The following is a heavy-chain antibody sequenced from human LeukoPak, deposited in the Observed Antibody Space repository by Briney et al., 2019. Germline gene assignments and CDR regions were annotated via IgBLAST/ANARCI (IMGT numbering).Heavy chain of an antibody. D-gene: IGHD3-10*01. J-gene: IGHJ4*02. CDR2: IYHSGST. V-gene: IGHV4-38-2*02. Sequence: PSETLSLTCAVSGYSISSGYYWGWIRQPLGKGLEWIGSIYHSGSTYYNPSLKSRVTISVDTSKNQFSLKLSSVTAADTAVYYCARDRWFGELAPLAYWGQGTLVTVSS. CDR3: ARDRWFGELAPLAY. CDR1: GYSISSGYY.